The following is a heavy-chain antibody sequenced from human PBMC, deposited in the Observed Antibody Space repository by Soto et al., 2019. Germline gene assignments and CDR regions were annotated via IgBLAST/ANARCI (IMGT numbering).Heavy chain of an antibody. D-gene: IGHD3-10*01. CDR2: IGGSGSSA. CDR1: GFTFKNFA. CDR3: AKDAVAYNGEWDWFDL. V-gene: IGHV3-23*01. Sequence: EGQLLESGGGLVQPGGSLRLSCVASGFTFKNFAMTWVRQAPGKGMEWVSAIGGSGSSANYADSVKGRFTVSRDDSKSTLYLHMSGPRVDDTALYYCAKDAVAYNGEWDWFDLWGQGTLVTVSS. J-gene: IGHJ5*02.